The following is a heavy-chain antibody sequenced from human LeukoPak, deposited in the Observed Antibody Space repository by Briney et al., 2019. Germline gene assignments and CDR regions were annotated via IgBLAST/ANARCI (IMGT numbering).Heavy chain of an antibody. CDR3: ARFDGYNYLSVDY. Sequence: ASVKVSCKASGYIFIGYFIHWVRQAPGQGPEWKGWINPNTGGTNYAQKFQGRVTMTRDTSITTAYMELIRLRSDDTAVYYCARFDGYNYLSVDYWGQGTLVTVSS. CDR1: GYIFIGYF. J-gene: IGHJ4*02. D-gene: IGHD5-24*01. V-gene: IGHV1-2*02. CDR2: INPNTGGT.